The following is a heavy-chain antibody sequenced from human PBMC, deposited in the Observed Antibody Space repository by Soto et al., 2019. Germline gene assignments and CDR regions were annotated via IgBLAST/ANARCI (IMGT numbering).Heavy chain of an antibody. V-gene: IGHV1-8*01. CDR1: GYTFTSYD. CDR3: AVVPAAIVSWFDP. Sequence: QVQLVQSGAEVKKPGASVKVSCKASGYTFTSYDINWVRQATGQGLEWMGWMNPNSGNTGYAQKFQGRVTRTRNTSRSTAYRELSSLRSEDTAVYYCAVVPAAIVSWFDPWGQGTLVTVSS. J-gene: IGHJ5*02. D-gene: IGHD2-2*02. CDR2: MNPNSGNT.